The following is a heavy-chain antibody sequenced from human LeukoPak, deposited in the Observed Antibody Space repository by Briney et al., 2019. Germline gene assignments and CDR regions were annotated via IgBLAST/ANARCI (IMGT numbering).Heavy chain of an antibody. CDR1: GFTFSTYA. J-gene: IGHJ6*02. Sequence: GGSLRLSCAASGFTFSTYAMSWVRQTPGKGLEWVSAISGSGGGTYYADSVKGRFTISRDNSKSTLYLQMNSLRAEDTAVYYCAKSRVSYYYGMDVWGQGTTVTVSS. CDR3: AKSRVSYYYGMDV. CDR2: ISGSGGGT. V-gene: IGHV3-23*01.